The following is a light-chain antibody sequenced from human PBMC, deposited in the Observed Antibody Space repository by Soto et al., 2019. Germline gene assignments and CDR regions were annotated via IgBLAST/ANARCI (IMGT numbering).Light chain of an antibody. V-gene: IGKV3-15*01. Sequence: DIVMTQPPAILSVSPGERATLSCRASQSVSSNLAWYQQTPSQAPRLLIYGASTRATGIPARFSGSGSGTEFTLTISSLQSEDFAVYYCHQYDSIVQTFGQGTKVDI. CDR1: QSVSSN. CDR3: HQYDSIVQT. J-gene: IGKJ1*01. CDR2: GAS.